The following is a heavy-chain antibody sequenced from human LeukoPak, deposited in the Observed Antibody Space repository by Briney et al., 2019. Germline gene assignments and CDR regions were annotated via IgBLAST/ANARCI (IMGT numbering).Heavy chain of an antibody. V-gene: IGHV2-70*04. CDR2: FDWADDK. D-gene: IGHD4-17*01. CDR1: GFSLSTSGMR. J-gene: IGHJ4*02. Sequence: SGPALVKPSQTLTLTCTFSGFSLSTSGMRGSWIRQPPGKALGWLARFDWADDKFYSTSLKTRHTISKDTPKNQVVLTMPDIDPVHTATYYCARSTTVTGPFDYWGQGTLVTVSS. CDR3: ARSTTVTGPFDY.